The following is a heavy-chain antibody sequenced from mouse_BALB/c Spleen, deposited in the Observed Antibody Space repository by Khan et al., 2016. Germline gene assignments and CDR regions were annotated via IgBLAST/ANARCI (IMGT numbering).Heavy chain of an antibody. CDR2: INPDSSTI. V-gene: IGHV4-1*02. CDR3: AKWLLRYFDV. CDR1: GFDFSRYW. D-gene: IGHD2-3*01. Sequence: EVKLLESGGGLVQPGGSLKLSCAASGFDFSRYWMSWVRQAPGKGLEWIGEINPDSSTINNTQSLKDKFIISRDNAKNTLYLQMSKVRSEDTALYYCAKWLLRYFDVWGAGTTVTVSS. J-gene: IGHJ1*01.